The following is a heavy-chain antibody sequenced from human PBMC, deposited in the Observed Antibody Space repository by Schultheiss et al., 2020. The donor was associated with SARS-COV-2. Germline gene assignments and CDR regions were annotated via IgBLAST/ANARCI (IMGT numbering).Heavy chain of an antibody. D-gene: IGHD3-22*01. CDR2: ISGSGGST. Sequence: GGSLRLSCAASGFTFSDYYMSWIRQAPGKGLEWVSAISGSGGSTYYADSVKGRFTISRDNSKNTLYLQMNSLRAEDTAVYYCAKEAALYYYDSSGYSDAFDIWGQGTMVTVSS. CDR3: AKEAALYYYDSSGYSDAFDI. J-gene: IGHJ3*02. CDR1: GFTFSDYY. V-gene: IGHV3-23*01.